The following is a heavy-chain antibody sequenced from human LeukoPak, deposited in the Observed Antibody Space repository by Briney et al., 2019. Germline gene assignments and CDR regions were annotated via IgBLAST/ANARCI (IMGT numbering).Heavy chain of an antibody. J-gene: IGHJ1*01. Sequence: GASVKVSCKASGYIFDIYAMIWVRQAPGQGLELMGWTNTNTGNPTYAQGFTARFVFSLDTSVSTAYLQISSLKAEDTAVYYCARDYTVTLGTTTYFQHWGQGTLVTVSS. D-gene: IGHD1-7*01. CDR3: ARDYTVTLGTTTYFQH. CDR2: TNTNTGNP. CDR1: GYIFDIYA. V-gene: IGHV7-4-1*02.